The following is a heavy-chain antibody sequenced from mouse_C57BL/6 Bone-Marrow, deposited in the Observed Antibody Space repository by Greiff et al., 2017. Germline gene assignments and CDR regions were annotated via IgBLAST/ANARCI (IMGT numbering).Heavy chain of an antibody. CDR2: IYPGDGDT. CDR3: ARDYGSRRFAY. V-gene: IGHV1-82*01. CDR1: GYAFSSSW. J-gene: IGHJ3*01. D-gene: IGHD1-1*01. Sequence: QVQLKQSGPELVKPGASVKISCKASGYAFSSSWMNWVKQRPGKGLEWIGRIYPGDGDTNYNGKFKGKATLTADKSSSTAYMQLSSLTSEDSAVXFCARDYGSRRFAYWGQGTLVTVSA.